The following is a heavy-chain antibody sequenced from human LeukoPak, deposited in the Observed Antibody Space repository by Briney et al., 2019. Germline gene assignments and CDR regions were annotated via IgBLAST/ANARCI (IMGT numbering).Heavy chain of an antibody. Sequence: GASVKVSCKASGYTFTSYDINWVRQATGQGLEWMGWMNPNSGNTGYAQKFQGRVTMTRNTSISTAYMELSSLRSEDTAVYYCARVRRYSYYQQASFDYWGQGTLVTVSS. CDR1: GYTFTSYD. J-gene: IGHJ4*02. V-gene: IGHV1-8*01. CDR3: ARVRRYSYYQQASFDY. D-gene: IGHD5-18*01. CDR2: MNPNSGNT.